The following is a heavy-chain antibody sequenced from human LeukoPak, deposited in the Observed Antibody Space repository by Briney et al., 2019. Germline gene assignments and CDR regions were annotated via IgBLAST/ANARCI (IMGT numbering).Heavy chain of an antibody. Sequence: ASVKVSCKASGYTFTSYYMHWVRQAPGQGLDWMGIINPSGGSTSYAQKFQGRVTMTRDTSTSTVYMELSSLRSEDTAVYYCARAAYYYDSSGAFDIWGQGTMVTVSS. CDR3: ARAAYYYDSSGAFDI. V-gene: IGHV1-46*01. J-gene: IGHJ3*02. CDR1: GYTFTSYY. CDR2: INPSGGST. D-gene: IGHD3-22*01.